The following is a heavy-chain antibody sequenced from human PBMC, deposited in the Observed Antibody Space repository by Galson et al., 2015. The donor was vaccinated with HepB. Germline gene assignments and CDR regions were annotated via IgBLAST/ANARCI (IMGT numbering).Heavy chain of an antibody. CDR1: GFTFSSYG. CDR3: AKVEHSSNWYYALWD. Sequence: SLRLSCAASGFTFSSYGMHWVRQAPGKGLEWVAVISYDESNKYYADSVKGRFTISRDNSKKTLYLQMNSLRAEDTAVYYCAKVEHSSNWYYALWDWGQGTLVTVSS. V-gene: IGHV3-30*18. D-gene: IGHD6-13*01. CDR2: ISYDESNK. J-gene: IGHJ4*02.